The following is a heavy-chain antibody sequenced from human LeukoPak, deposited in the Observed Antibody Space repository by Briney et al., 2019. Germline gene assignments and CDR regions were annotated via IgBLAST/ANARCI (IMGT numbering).Heavy chain of an antibody. V-gene: IGHV3-48*03. D-gene: IGHD3-9*01. CDR1: GFSFGDYA. CDR2: ISSDGHVG. CDR3: ARDTLNGPFVISLDY. Sequence: PGRSLRLSCTASGFSFGDYAMNWVRQAPGKGLEWVSHISSDGHVGRYVDSVRGRFTMSRDNAKNLLFLQMNGLRAEDTAVYYCARDTLNGPFVISLDYWGQGALVTVSS. J-gene: IGHJ4*02.